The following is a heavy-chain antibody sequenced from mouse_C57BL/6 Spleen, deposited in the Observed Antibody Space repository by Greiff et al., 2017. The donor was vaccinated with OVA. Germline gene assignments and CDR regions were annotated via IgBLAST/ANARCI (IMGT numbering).Heavy chain of an antibody. J-gene: IGHJ2*01. D-gene: IGHD1-1*01. CDR1: GYTFTSYW. V-gene: IGHV1-55*01. Sequence: QVQLKQPGAELVKPGASVKMSCKASGYTFTSYWITWVKQRPGQGLEWIGDIYPGSGSTNYNEKFKSKATLTVDTSSSTAYMQLSSLTAEDSAVYYGARLGYGSSYVYFDYWGQGTTLTVSS. CDR3: ARLGYGSSYVYFDY. CDR2: IYPGSGST.